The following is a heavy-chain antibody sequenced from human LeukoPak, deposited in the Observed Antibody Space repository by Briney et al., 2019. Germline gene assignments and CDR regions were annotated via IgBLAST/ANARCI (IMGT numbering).Heavy chain of an antibody. CDR2: INSDGSST. D-gene: IGHD3-3*01. J-gene: IGHJ4*02. CDR3: AREITIFGVALGY. Sequence: HPGGSLRLSCAASGLTFSSYWMHWVRQAPGKGLVWVSRINSDGSSTSYADSVKGRFTISRDNAKNTLYLQMNSLRAEDTAVYYCAREITIFGVALGYWGQGTLVTVSS. CDR1: GLTFSSYW. V-gene: IGHV3-74*01.